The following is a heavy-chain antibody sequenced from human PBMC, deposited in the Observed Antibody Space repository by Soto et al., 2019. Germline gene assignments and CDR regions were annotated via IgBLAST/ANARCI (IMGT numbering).Heavy chain of an antibody. CDR1: GWIFTFQY. Sequence: QMQLLQSGAEVKKTGSSVKISCKTSGWIFTFQYLHWVRQAPGQGLEWLGWITPYNGNVKYAQHFQGCMSLTRDHSLSPLSPEVRSLAPEPTGLYYCARLATSGNQHSIDSWAQG. V-gene: IGHV1-45*01. CDR3: ARLATSGNQHSIDS. D-gene: IGHD1-26*01. CDR2: ITPYNGNV. J-gene: IGHJ4*02.